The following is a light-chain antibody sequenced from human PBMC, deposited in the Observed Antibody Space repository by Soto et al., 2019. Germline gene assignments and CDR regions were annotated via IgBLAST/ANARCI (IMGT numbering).Light chain of an antibody. J-gene: IGKJ4*01. CDR3: HQYDSSPLT. CDR1: QSVSSSY. CDR2: GAS. Sequence: EIVLTQSPGTLSLSPGERATLSCRASQSVSSSYLAWYQQKPGQAPRLLIYGASSRATGIPDRFSGSGSGTDFTLTISRLEPADFAVYYCHQYDSSPLTFGGGTQVEIK. V-gene: IGKV3-20*01.